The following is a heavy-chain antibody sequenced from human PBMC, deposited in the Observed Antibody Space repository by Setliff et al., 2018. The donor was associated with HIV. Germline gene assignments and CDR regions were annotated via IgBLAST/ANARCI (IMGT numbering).Heavy chain of an antibody. D-gene: IGHD3-16*01. CDR2: MYDSGTT. V-gene: IGHV4-38-2*02. J-gene: IGHJ4*02. CDR3: ARHQKVSFMSDH. CDR1: GYSVSSGYY. Sequence: PSETLSLTCIVSGYSVSSGYYWGWIRQPPGKGLQWIGAMYDSGTTYYNPSLKSRVTMSVDASRNRFSLKLSSVTAADTAIYYCARHQKVSFMSDHWGQGMLVTSPQ.